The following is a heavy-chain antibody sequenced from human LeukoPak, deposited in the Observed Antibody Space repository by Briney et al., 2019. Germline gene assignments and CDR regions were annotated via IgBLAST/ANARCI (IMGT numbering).Heavy chain of an antibody. CDR3: TRHEDARKNIPAPFFDY. J-gene: IGHJ4*02. CDR1: GFTFSSYA. V-gene: IGHV3-73*01. Sequence: PGGSLRLSCAASGFTFSSYAMSWVRQASGKGLEWAGRVRSKANSYATAYAASVKGRFTISRDDSKNTAYLQMNSLKTEDTAVYYCTRHEDARKNIPAPFFDYWGQGTLVTVSS. CDR2: VRSKANSYAT.